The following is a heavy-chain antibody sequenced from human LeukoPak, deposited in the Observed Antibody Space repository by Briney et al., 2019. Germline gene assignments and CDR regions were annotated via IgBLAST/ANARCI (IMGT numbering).Heavy chain of an antibody. CDR2: TSSDGSNT. CDR1: GLTFSTYW. J-gene: IGHJ5*02. CDR3: ARDRRVRGFDP. V-gene: IGHV3-74*01. Sequence: GGSLGLSCAASGLTFSTYWMHWVRQAPGKGLVWVSLTSSDGSNTIYAGSVKGRFTISRDNAKNTLYLQMNSLRADDTAVYYCARDRRVRGFDPWGQGTLVTVSS.